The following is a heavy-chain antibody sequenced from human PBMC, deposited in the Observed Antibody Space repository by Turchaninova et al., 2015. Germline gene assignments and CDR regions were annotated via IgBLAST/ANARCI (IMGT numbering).Heavy chain of an antibody. CDR1: GFTFSSYW. CDR2: INIDGSST. D-gene: IGHD3-9*01. Sequence: EVQLVESGGGLVQPGGSLRLSCAASGFTFSSYWMHWVRHAPGKGLVGVPRINIDGSSTSYAESGKGRFTISRDNAKNTLYLQMNSLRVEDTAVYYCARDLTDYWGQGTLVTVSS. CDR3: ARDLTDY. V-gene: IGHV3-74*01. J-gene: IGHJ4*02.